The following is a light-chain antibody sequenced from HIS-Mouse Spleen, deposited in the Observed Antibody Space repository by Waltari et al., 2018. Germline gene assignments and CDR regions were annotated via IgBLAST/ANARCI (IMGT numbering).Light chain of an antibody. Sequence: QSALTQPASVSGSPGQSITISCTGTSSDVGGYNYVSWYQQHPGKAPKLMIYEVSNRPSGVSNPFSGSKSGRTASLTISGLQAEDEADYYCSSYTSSSTLVFGGGTKLTVL. J-gene: IGLJ2*01. CDR2: EVS. V-gene: IGLV2-14*01. CDR1: SSDVGGYNY. CDR3: SSYTSSSTLV.